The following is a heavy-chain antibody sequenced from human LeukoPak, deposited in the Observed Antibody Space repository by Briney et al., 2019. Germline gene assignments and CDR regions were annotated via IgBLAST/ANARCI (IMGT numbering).Heavy chain of an antibody. V-gene: IGHV1-46*01. CDR3: ATVEMATIKGGAFDI. CDR1: GYTFTSNY. J-gene: IGHJ3*02. CDR2: IYPRDGST. Sequence: GASVKVSCKASGYTFTSNYIHWVRQAPGQGLEWMGMIYPRDGSTSYAQKFQGRVTVTRDTSTDTAYMELSSLRSEDTAVYYCATVEMATIKGGAFDIWGQGTMVTVSS. D-gene: IGHD5-12*01.